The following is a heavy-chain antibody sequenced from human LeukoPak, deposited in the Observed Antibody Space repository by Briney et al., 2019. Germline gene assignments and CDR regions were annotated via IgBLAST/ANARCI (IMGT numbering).Heavy chain of an antibody. CDR2: INPNSGGT. D-gene: IGHD3-22*01. J-gene: IGHJ4*02. CDR1: GYTFTGYY. CDR3: ARPAGNYYDSSGYDY. V-gene: IGHV1-2*02. Sequence: ASVKVSCKASGYTFTGYYMHWVRQAPGQGLEWMGWINPNSGGTNYAQKFQGRVTTTRDTSISTAYMELSRLRSDDTAVYYCARPAGNYYDSSGYDYWGQGTLVTVSS.